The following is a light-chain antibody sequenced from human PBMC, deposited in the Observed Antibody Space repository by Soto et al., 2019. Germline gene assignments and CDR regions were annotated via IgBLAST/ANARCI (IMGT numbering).Light chain of an antibody. CDR1: SGHSTYA. V-gene: IGLV4-69*01. J-gene: IGLJ2*01. CDR3: QAWGTGVVV. CDR2: VNSDGSH. Sequence: QPVLTQSPSASASRGASVKLTCTLSSGHSTYAIAWLQQQPEKGPRSLMKVNSDGSHSKGSGIPDRFSGSASGAERYLTISGLQPGDEADYYCQAWGTGVVVFGGGTKLTVL.